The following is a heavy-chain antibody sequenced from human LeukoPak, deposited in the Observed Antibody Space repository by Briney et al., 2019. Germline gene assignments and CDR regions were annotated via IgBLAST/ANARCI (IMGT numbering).Heavy chain of an antibody. D-gene: IGHD2-15*01. V-gene: IGHV3-23*01. CDR2: ISGSGGST. Sequence: PGGSLRLSCAASGFTFSSYAMSWVRQAPGKGLEWVSGISGSGGSTYYADSVKGRFTISRDNSKNTLYLQMNSLRAEDTDVYYCAKDRCSGGSCYLFDYWGQGTLVTVSS. CDR1: GFTFSSYA. J-gene: IGHJ4*02. CDR3: AKDRCSGGSCYLFDY.